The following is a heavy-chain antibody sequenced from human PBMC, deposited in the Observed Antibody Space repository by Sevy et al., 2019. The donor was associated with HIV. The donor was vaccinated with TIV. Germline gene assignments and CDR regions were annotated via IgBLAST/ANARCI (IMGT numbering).Heavy chain of an antibody. V-gene: IGHV1-69*13. CDR3: ARGRYIVLVPAAMTLGQYYYYGMDV. D-gene: IGHD2-2*01. Sequence: ASVKVSCKASGGTFSSYAISWVRQAPGQGLEWMGGIIPIFGTANYPQKFQGRVTITADESTSTAYMELSSLRSEDTAVYYCARGRYIVLVPAAMTLGQYYYYGMDVWGPGTTVTVSS. CDR1: GGTFSSYA. J-gene: IGHJ6*02. CDR2: IIPIFGTA.